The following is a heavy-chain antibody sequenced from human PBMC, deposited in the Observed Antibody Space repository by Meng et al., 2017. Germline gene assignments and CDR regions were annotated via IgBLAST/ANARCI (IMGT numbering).Heavy chain of an antibody. J-gene: IGHJ4*02. V-gene: IGHV3-21*01. CDR2: ISSSSSYI. Sequence: GESLKISCAASGFTFSSYSMNWVRQAPGKGLEWVSSISSSSSYIYYADSVKGRFTTSRDNAKNSLYLQMNSLRAEDTAVYYCARDANLYCSSTSCYAGDYWGQGTLVTVSS. D-gene: IGHD2-2*01. CDR3: ARDANLYCSSTSCYAGDY. CDR1: GFTFSSYS.